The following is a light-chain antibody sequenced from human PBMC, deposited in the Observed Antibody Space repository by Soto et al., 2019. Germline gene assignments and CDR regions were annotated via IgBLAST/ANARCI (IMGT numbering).Light chain of an antibody. Sequence: DIKMTQSPSSLSASVGDRVTITCRASQGISNNLAWYQQKPGKVPKLLIYAASTLQSGVPSRFSGSGSGTDFTLTISSLQPEDGATYYCQKYNSAPLTFGQGTRLEIK. CDR1: QGISNN. CDR3: QKYNSAPLT. CDR2: AAS. V-gene: IGKV1-27*01. J-gene: IGKJ5*01.